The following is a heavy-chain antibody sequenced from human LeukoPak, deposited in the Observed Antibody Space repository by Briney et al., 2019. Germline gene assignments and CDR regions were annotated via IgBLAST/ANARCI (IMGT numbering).Heavy chain of an antibody. Sequence: PGGSLRDSCAASGITSRTFAMCWVRQAPGRGLESVSMISGGGDRTYYAETVKGRFTISRDNSKNTLYLQMNSLRVEDTGVYYFAKGHSAYGIGFHFWGQGTLVTVSS. CDR2: ISGGGDRT. CDR3: AKGHSAYGIGFHF. J-gene: IGHJ4*02. V-gene: IGHV3-23*01. CDR1: GITSRTFA. D-gene: IGHD5-12*01.